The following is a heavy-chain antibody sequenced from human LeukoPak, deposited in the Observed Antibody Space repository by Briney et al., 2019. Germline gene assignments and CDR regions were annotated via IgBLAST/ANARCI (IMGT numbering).Heavy chain of an antibody. J-gene: IGHJ4*02. CDR1: GFTFSSYA. CDR3: AKTLLGGRFLEWAYFDY. CDR2: ISGSGGST. D-gene: IGHD3-3*01. Sequence: QPGGPLRLSCAASGFTFSSYAMSWVRQAPGKGLEWVSAISGSGGSTYYADSVKGRFTISRDNSKNTLYLQMNSLRAEDTAVYYCAKTLLGGRFLEWAYFDYWGQGTLVTVSS. V-gene: IGHV3-23*01.